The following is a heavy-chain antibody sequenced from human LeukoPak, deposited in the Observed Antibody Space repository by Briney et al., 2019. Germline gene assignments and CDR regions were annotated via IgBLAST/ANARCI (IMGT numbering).Heavy chain of an antibody. CDR1: GFTFSNYA. CDR2: IRYDGSNK. V-gene: IGHV3-30*02. Sequence: GGSLRLSCAASGFTFSNYAMHWVRQTPGKGLEWVAFIRYDGSNKYYADSVKGRFTISRDNSKNTLYLQMSSLRAEDTAIYYCAKDWSGSYYIGFDYWGQGTLVTVSS. J-gene: IGHJ4*02. D-gene: IGHD1-26*01. CDR3: AKDWSGSYYIGFDY.